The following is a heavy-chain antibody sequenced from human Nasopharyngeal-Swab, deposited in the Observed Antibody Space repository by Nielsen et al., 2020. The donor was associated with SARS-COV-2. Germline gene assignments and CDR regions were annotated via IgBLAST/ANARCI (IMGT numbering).Heavy chain of an antibody. CDR2: IYYSGST. V-gene: IGHV4-39*01. CDR1: GGSVSSSSYY. J-gene: IGHJ5*02. D-gene: IGHD3-22*01. CDR3: ARPYDDSSGYDAWFDP. Sequence: SETLSLTCTVSGGSVSSSSYYWVWIRQPPGKGLEWIGGIYYSGSTYYNPSLKSRVTISVDTSKNQFSLKLSSVTAADTAVYYCARPYDDSSGYDAWFDPWGQGTLVTVSS.